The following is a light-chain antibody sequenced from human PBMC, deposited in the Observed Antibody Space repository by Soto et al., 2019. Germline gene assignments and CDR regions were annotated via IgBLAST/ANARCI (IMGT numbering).Light chain of an antibody. V-gene: IGKV3-15*01. CDR1: QSISGY. CDR3: QQYNNWPPWT. J-gene: IGKJ1*01. CDR2: GAS. Sequence: KALYPDALSMSPGETVTLSCRASQSISGYLGWYQQKPGQAPRLLIYGASTRATGIPARFSGSGSGTEFTLTISSLQSEDFAVYYCQQYNNWPPWTFGQG.